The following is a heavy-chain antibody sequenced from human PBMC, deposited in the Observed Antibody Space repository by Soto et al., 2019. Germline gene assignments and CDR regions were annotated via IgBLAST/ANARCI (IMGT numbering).Heavy chain of an antibody. CDR1: GFTFSTYW. Sequence: GGSLRLSCAASGFTFSTYWMHWGRQAPGKGRVWVSRIKTDGRVTTYADSVKGRFTTSRDNAKNTLYLQMKTLRAEDTAVYYCARDLGGSHDYWGRGTLVTVSS. J-gene: IGHJ4*02. CDR2: IKTDGRVT. D-gene: IGHD1-26*01. CDR3: ARDLGGSHDY. V-gene: IGHV3-74*01.